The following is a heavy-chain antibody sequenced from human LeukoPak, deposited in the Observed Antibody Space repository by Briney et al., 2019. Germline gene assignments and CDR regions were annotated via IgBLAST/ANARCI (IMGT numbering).Heavy chain of an antibody. J-gene: IGHJ5*02. V-gene: IGHV1-18*01. Sequence: ASVKVSCKASGYTFTSYGISWVRQAPGQGLEWMGWISAYNGNTNYAQKLQGRVTMTTDTSTSTAYMELRSLRSYDTAVYYCARGGYCSGGSCYSFWFDPWGQGTLVTVSS. CDR1: GYTFTSYG. CDR3: ARGGYCSGGSCYSFWFDP. D-gene: IGHD2-15*01. CDR2: ISAYNGNT.